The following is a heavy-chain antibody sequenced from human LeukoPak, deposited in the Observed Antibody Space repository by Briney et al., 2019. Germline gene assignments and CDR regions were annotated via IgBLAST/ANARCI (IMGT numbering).Heavy chain of an antibody. D-gene: IGHD6-19*01. Sequence: PGGSLRLSCAASGFTFSSYGIHWVRQAPGKGLEWVAVISYDGSTKYYADSVKGRFTISRDNSKNTLYLQMSSLRAEDTAVYYCVKVSLSSGWLVLDYWGQGTLVTVSS. CDR2: ISYDGSTK. CDR3: VKVSLSSGWLVLDY. CDR1: GFTFSSYG. J-gene: IGHJ4*02. V-gene: IGHV3-30*18.